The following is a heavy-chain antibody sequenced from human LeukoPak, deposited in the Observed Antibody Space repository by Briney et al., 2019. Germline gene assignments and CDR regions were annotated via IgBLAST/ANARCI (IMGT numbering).Heavy chain of an antibody. D-gene: IGHD7-27*01. J-gene: IGHJ4*02. CDR3: ARIRTGYYFDY. CDR2: ISNSNI. V-gene: IGHV3-48*01. Sequence: GGSLSLSCAASGFTFSSYSMNWVRQAPGKGLEWVSYISNSNIYYADSVKGRFTISRDNAKNSLYLQMNSLRAEDTAAYYCARIRTGYYFDYWGQGTLVTVSS. CDR1: GFTFSSYS.